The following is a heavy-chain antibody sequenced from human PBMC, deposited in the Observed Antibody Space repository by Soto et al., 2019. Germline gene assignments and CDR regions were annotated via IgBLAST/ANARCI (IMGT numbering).Heavy chain of an antibody. CDR3: AKDCGHYDILTGPFDY. Sequence: EVQLVESGGGVVQPGRSLRLSCAASGFTFEDYAMHWARQAPGKGLEWVSCISCNSGSIGYADSVKGRFTISRDNSKKSRYLQINSRRAEDTALYYCAKDCGHYDILTGPFDYWCQGTLVTVSS. V-gene: IGHV3-9*01. CDR1: GFTFEDYA. CDR2: ISCNSGSI. D-gene: IGHD3-9*01. J-gene: IGHJ4*02.